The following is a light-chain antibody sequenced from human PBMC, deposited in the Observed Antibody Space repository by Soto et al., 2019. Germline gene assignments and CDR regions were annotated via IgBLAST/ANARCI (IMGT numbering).Light chain of an antibody. V-gene: IGLV2-8*01. CDR1: SSDVGGYVY. Sequence: QSVLTQPPSASGSPGQSVTISCTGTSSDVGGYVYVSGYQQRPGKAPKLMIYEVNKRPSGVPDRFSGYKSGNTASLTVSGLQAEDKADYYCSSYAGLNNFYVFGTGTKVTVL. CDR3: SSYAGLNNFYV. CDR2: EVN. J-gene: IGLJ1*01.